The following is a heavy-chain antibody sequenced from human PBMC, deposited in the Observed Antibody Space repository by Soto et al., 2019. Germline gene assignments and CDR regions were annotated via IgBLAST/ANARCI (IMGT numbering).Heavy chain of an antibody. V-gene: IGHV3-74*01. CDR3: AIATRDGMDV. CDR2: INSDGSSA. Sequence: EVQLVESGGGVVQPGGSLRLSCAASGFTFSSYWMHWVRQAPGNGLVWLSRINSDGSSATYAASGKGLFTISRDKAKGKLYLPMNSLGAEDTAMYYCAIATRDGMDVWGQGITVTVSS. CDR1: GFTFSSYW. J-gene: IGHJ6*02.